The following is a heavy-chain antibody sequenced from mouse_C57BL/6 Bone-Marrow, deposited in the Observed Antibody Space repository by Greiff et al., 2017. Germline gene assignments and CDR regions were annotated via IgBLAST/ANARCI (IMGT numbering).Heavy chain of an antibody. CDR1: GYTFTSYW. D-gene: IGHD1-1*01. CDR3: ARKSSYVDWYFDV. J-gene: IGHJ1*03. V-gene: IGHV1-55*01. Sequence: QVQLQQPGAELVKPGASVKMSCKASGYTFTSYWITWVKQRPGQGLEWIGDIYPGSGSTNYNEQFKSKATLTVDTSSSTAYMQLSSLTSEYSAVYYCARKSSYVDWYFDVWGTGTTVTVSS. CDR2: IYPGSGST.